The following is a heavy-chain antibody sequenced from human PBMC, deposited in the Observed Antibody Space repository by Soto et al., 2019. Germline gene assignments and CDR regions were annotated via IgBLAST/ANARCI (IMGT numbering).Heavy chain of an antibody. CDR2: INPNSGGT. J-gene: IGHJ6*03. V-gene: IGHV1-2*04. D-gene: IGHD6-6*01. CDR1: GYTFTGYY. CDR3: ARDRSSSANYYYYYMDV. Sequence: ASVKVSCKASGYTFTGYYMHWVRQAPGQGLEWMGWINPNSGGTNYAQKFQGWVTMTRDTSISTAYMELSRLRPDDTAVYYCARDRSSSANYYYYYMDVWGKGTTVTVSS.